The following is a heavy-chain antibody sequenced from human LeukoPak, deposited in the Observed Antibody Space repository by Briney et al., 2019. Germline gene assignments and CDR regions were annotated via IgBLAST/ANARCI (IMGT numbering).Heavy chain of an antibody. CDR3: ARAPWSYYYYYMDV. V-gene: IGHV4-4*09. J-gene: IGHJ6*03. CDR2: IYTSGST. D-gene: IGHD3-3*01. CDR1: GGSISSYY. Sequence: PSETLSLTCTVSGGSISSYYWSWIRRPPGKGLEWIGRIYTSGSTNYNPSLNSRVTISVDTSKNQFSLKLTSVTAADTAVYYCARAPWSYYYYYMDVWGKGTTVTISS.